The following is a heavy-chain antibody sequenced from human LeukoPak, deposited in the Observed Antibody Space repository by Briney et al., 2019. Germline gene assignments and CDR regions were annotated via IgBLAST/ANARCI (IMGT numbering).Heavy chain of an antibody. V-gene: IGHV4-59*08. J-gene: IGHJ3*01. CDR2: VYYTGRT. Sequence: SETLSLTCSVSDGSTTGYYWSWVRQPPGKGLEWIAYVYYTGRTLYNPSLESRVTISVDTSKTQFSLTVTSVTAADTAVYYCARHMSVSYDAFDLWGRGTTVTVSS. CDR1: DGSTTGYY. D-gene: IGHD3-10*01. CDR3: ARHMSVSYDAFDL.